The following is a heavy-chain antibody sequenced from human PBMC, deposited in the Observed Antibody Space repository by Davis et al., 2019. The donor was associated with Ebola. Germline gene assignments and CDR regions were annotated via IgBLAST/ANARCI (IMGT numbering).Heavy chain of an antibody. V-gene: IGHV3-48*04. J-gene: IGHJ4*02. D-gene: IGHD6-19*01. CDR1: GFTFSSYS. CDR3: ARQWLVSTSDY. Sequence: GESLKISCAASGFTFSSYSMNWVRQAPGKGLEWVSYISSSSSTIYYADSVKGRFTISRDNAKNTLYLQMNSLRAEDTAVYYCARQWLVSTSDYWGQGTLVTVSS. CDR2: ISSSSSTI.